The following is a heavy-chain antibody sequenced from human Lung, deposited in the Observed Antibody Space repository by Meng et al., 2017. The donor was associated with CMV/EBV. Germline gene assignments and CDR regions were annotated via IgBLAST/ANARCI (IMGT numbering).Heavy chain of an antibody. V-gene: IGHV3-48*04. CDR3: ARDFPTDDFWSGYYPGYYGMDV. CDR1: GFTFSSYS. J-gene: IGHJ6*02. D-gene: IGHD3-3*01. CDR2: ISSSSSTI. Sequence: GEXXRISCAASGFTFSSYSMNWVRQAPGKGLEWVSYISSSSSTIYYADSVKGRFTISRDNAKNSLYLQMNSLRAEDTAVYYCARDFPTDDFWSGYYPGYYGMDVWXQGTTVTVSS.